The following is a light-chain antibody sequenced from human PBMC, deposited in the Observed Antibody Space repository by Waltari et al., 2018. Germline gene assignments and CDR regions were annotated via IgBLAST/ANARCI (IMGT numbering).Light chain of an antibody. V-gene: IGLV3-21*04. CDR2: YDR. J-gene: IGLJ1*01. CDR3: HVWHPDVDPGV. CDR1: NIGPYS. Sequence: SYMLTQPPSVSVAPGEPARTTGGGANIGPYSGLWNQQKPGKAPMLVIFYDRDRPSGIPERFSGSNSGNTATLTISRVEAGDEAKYYCHVWHPDVDPGVFGPGSDVTV.